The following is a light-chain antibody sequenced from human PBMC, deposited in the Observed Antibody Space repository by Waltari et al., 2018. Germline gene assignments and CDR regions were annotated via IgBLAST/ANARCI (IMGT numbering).Light chain of an antibody. V-gene: IGKV1-39*01. CDR1: QNICSS. CDR2: LAS. CDR3: QYSHT. J-gene: IGKJ2*01. Sequence: IQMTQSPSSLYASVGDRVTITCRAGQNICSSLNWYQQKPGKAPKLLISLASNLQSAVPSRFSGSGFGTDFTLTINGLQPEDLATYYCQYSHTFGQGTRLEI.